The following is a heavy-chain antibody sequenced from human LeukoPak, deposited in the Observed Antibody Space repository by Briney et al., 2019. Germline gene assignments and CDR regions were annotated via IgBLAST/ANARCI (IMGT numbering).Heavy chain of an antibody. D-gene: IGHD1-26*01. CDR1: GFTVSSNY. J-gene: IGHJ4*02. Sequence: PGGSLRLSCAASGFTVSSNYMTWVRQAPGKGLEWVSVIYSGGSTYYADSVKGRFTISRGISKNTLYLQMNSLRAEDTAVYYCARDLRSYSYWGQGTLVTVSS. CDR3: ARDLRSYSY. CDR2: IYSGGST. V-gene: IGHV3-53*01.